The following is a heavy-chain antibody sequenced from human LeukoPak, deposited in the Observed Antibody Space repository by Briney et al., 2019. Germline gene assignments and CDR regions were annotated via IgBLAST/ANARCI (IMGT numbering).Heavy chain of an antibody. J-gene: IGHJ4*02. D-gene: IGHD3-22*01. CDR1: GFTFDDYG. Sequence: GGSLRLSCAASGFTFDDYGMSWVRQAPGKGLEWVSGINWNGGSTGYADSVKGRFTISRDNANNSLYLQMNSLRAEDTALYYCARVQPGYYDSSGYYIFDYWGQGTLVTVSS. CDR3: ARVQPGYYDSSGYYIFDY. V-gene: IGHV3-20*04. CDR2: INWNGGST.